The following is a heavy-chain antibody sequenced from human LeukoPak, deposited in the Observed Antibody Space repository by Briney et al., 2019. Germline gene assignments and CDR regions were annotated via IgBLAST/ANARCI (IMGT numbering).Heavy chain of an antibody. CDR3: ARENSGSYYRQPQKNAFDI. V-gene: IGHV4-4*07. Sequence: SETLSLTCTVSGGSISGYYWSWIRQPAGKGLEWIGRIYTSGSTNYNPSLKSRVTMSVDTSKNQFSLKLSSVTAADTAVYYCARENSGSYYRQPQKNAFDIWGQGTMVTVSS. D-gene: IGHD1-26*01. CDR1: GGSISGYY. J-gene: IGHJ3*02. CDR2: IYTSGST.